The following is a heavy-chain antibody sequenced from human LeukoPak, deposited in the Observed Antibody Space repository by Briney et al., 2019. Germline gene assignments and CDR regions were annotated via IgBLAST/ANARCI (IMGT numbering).Heavy chain of an antibody. CDR3: ASTGIIDGSGNFDY. CDR1: GFTFSSYI. Sequence: GGSLRLSCAASGFTFSSYIMNWVRQAPGKGLDWVSSISSSSSYIYYADSVKGRFASSRDNAKNSLYLQMNSLRAEDTAVYYCASTGIIDGSGNFDYWGQGNLVTVSS. CDR2: ISSSSSYI. D-gene: IGHD3-10*01. V-gene: IGHV3-21*01. J-gene: IGHJ4*02.